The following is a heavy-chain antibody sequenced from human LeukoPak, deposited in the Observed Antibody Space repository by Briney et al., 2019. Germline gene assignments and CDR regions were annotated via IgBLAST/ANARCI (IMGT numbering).Heavy chain of an antibody. CDR3: ARSFTMITKFDY. J-gene: IGHJ4*02. CDR1: GYTFTTYY. D-gene: IGHD3-22*01. CDR2: INPSGAGT. V-gene: IGHV1-46*01. Sequence: ASVKVSCKASGYTFTTYYIHWVRQAPGQGLEWMGIINPSGAGTRYAQKFQDRVTMTRDTSTSTVYMEMSSLRSEDTAVFYCARSFTMITKFDYWGQGTLVTVSS.